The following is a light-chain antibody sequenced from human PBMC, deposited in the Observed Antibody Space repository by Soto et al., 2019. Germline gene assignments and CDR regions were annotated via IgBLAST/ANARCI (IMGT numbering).Light chain of an antibody. Sequence: EVVLTQSPGTLSLSPGESATLSCRASQSVSSKFLAWYQQNPGQAPRLLIYGASSRATGIPDRCSGSGSGTDFTLTISRLEPEDFAVYYCQQYGRFFGPGTKVDIK. J-gene: IGKJ3*01. CDR3: QQYGRF. CDR2: GAS. CDR1: QSVSSKF. V-gene: IGKV3-20*01.